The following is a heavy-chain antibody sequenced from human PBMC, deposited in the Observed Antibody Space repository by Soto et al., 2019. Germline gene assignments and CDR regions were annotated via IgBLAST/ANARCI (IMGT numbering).Heavy chain of an antibody. V-gene: IGHV1-8*01. Sequence: QVHLVQSGAEVKKPGASVKVSGKASGYIFSDYDINWVRQAPGQGLEWMGWMNPPSDNTGYAEKFQGRVSMTRDTSINTAYMELSSLTSEDTAVYFCARGPIDSAFWLDYWGQGTLVTVSS. CDR1: GYIFSDYD. J-gene: IGHJ4*02. D-gene: IGHD2-21*01. CDR3: ARGPIDSAFWLDY. CDR2: MNPPSDNT.